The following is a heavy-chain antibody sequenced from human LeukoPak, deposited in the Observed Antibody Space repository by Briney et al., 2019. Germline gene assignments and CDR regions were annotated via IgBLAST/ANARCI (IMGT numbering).Heavy chain of an antibody. CDR1: GFTFSDYY. CDR3: ARGGDIVVVTQPPDA. V-gene: IGHV3-11*01. Sequence: PGGSLRLSCAASGFTFSDYYMSWLRQAPGKGLEWVSYISSSGSTIYYADSVKGRFTISRDNAKNSLYLQMNSLRAEDTAVYYCARGGDIVVVTQPPDAWGKGTTVTVSS. J-gene: IGHJ6*04. D-gene: IGHD2-2*01. CDR2: ISSSGSTI.